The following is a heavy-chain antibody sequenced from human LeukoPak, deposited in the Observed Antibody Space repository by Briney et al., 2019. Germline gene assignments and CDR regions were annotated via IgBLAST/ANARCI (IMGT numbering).Heavy chain of an antibody. CDR2: LFDTGST. CDR1: GGSIGQSTYY. Sequence: PSETLSLTCTVSGGSIGQSTYYWGWIRQSPGKGLEWIATLFDTGSTYYNPSLKSRTTIYADTSKSHFSLKVSSVTAADTAVYYCVRRRGFLYYMDVWGRGTTVTVSS. J-gene: IGHJ6*03. V-gene: IGHV4-39*02. D-gene: IGHD3-10*01. CDR3: VRRRGFLYYMDV.